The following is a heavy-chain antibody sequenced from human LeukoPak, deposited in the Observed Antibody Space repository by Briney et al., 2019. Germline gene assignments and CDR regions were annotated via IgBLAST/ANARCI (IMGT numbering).Heavy chain of an antibody. D-gene: IGHD6-13*01. V-gene: IGHV3-21*01. CDR1: GFTFSSYS. CDR3: ARAPLSSGIADWFDP. Sequence: GGSLRLSCAASGFTFSSYSMNWVRQAPGKGLEWVSSISSSSSYIYYADSVKGRFTISRDNAKNLLYLQMNSLRAEDTAVYYCARAPLSSGIADWFDPWGQGTLVTVSS. CDR2: ISSSSSYI. J-gene: IGHJ5*02.